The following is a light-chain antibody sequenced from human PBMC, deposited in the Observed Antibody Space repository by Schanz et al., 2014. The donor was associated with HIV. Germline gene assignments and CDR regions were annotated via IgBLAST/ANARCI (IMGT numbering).Light chain of an antibody. J-gene: IGKJ2*02. V-gene: IGKV1-9*01. CDR1: QDISTY. Sequence: DIQLSQSPSFLSASVGDRVTVTCRASQDISTYLAWYQQKPGKAPNLLIYAASALHTGVPLRFSGSGSGTDFTLTINGLQPDDFATYYCQQYNPYCTFGQGTKVEIK. CDR3: QQYNPYCT. CDR2: AAS.